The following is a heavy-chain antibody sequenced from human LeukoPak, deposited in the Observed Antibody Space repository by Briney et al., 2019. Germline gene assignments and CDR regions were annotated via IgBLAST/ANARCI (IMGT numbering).Heavy chain of an antibody. Sequence: GSLRLSCAASGFTFSSYSMNWVRQAPGKGLEWIGSIYYSGSTYYNPSLKSRVTISVDTSKNRFSLKLSSVTAADTAVYYCASQFGGDFDYWGQGTLVTVSS. V-gene: IGHV4-39*07. CDR1: GFTFSSYS. CDR3: ASQFGGDFDY. D-gene: IGHD3-3*01. CDR2: IYYSGST. J-gene: IGHJ4*02.